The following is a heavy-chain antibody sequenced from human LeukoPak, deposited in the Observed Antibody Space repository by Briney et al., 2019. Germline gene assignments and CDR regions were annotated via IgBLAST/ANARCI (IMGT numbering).Heavy chain of an antibody. D-gene: IGHD4-17*01. Sequence: GESLKISCKGSGYSFTSYWIGWVRQMPGKGLEWMGIIYPGDPDTRYSPSFQGQVTISADKSISTAYLQWSSLKASDTAMYYCARQVNDYGDYEGYYFDYWGQGTLVTVSS. J-gene: IGHJ4*02. CDR3: ARQVNDYGDYEGYYFDY. CDR2: IYPGDPDT. V-gene: IGHV5-51*01. CDR1: GYSFTSYW.